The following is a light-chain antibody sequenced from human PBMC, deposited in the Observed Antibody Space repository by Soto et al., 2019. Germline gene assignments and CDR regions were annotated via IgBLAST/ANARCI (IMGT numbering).Light chain of an antibody. CDR1: QSVGTK. J-gene: IGKJ1*01. Sequence: EIVMTQSPATPSVSPGERANLSCRASQSVGTKLAWYQQTPGQAPRLLIYGASNRATGVPARISGSVSGTEFTLTIASLQSEDFAVYYCQQYSSWLWTFGQGTKVDI. CDR2: GAS. V-gene: IGKV3-15*01. CDR3: QQYSSWLWT.